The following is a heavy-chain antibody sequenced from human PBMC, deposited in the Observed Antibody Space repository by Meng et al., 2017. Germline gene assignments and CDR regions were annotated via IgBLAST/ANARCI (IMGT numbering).Heavy chain of an antibody. CDR2: ISAYNGNT. V-gene: IGHV1-18*01. CDR3: ARGPYLESYGSGNNWFDP. J-gene: IGHJ5*02. Sequence: ASVKVSCKASGYTFTSYGISWVRQAPGQGLEWMGWISAYNGNTNYAQKLQGRVTMTTDTSTSTAYMELRSLRSDDTAVYYCARGPYLESYGSGNNWFDPWGQGTLVTVSS. CDR1: GYTFTSYG. D-gene: IGHD3-10*01.